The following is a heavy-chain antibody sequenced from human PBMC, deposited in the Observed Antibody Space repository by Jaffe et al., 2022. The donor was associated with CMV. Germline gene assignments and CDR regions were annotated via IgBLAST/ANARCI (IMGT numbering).Heavy chain of an antibody. CDR1: GGSISSYY. CDR2: IYYSGST. CDR3: ARTKGRYSSSSSFDY. Sequence: QVQLQESGPGLVKPSETLSLTCTVSGGSISSYYWSWIRQPPGKGLEWIGYIYYSGSTNYNPSLKSRVTISVDTSKNQFSLKLSSVTAADTAVYYCARTKGRYSSSSSFDYWGQGTLVTVSS. D-gene: IGHD6-6*01. V-gene: IGHV4-59*01. J-gene: IGHJ4*02.